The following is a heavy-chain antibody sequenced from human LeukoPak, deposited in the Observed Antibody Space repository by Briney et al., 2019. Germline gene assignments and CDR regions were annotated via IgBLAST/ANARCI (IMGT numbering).Heavy chain of an antibody. Sequence: PGGSLRLSCAASGFTFSSYHMNWVRQAPGKGLEWVSYISAGNRAIYYADSVKGRFTISRDDAKNSLYLQMNSLRDEDTALYYCARDSGGGYSMDVWGQATTVTVSS. V-gene: IGHV3-48*02. CDR2: ISAGNRAI. D-gene: IGHD3-16*01. J-gene: IGHJ6*02. CDR3: ARDSGGGYSMDV. CDR1: GFTFSSYH.